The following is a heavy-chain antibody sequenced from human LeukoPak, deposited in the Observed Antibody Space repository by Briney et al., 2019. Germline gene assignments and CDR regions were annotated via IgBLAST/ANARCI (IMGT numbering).Heavy chain of an antibody. CDR1: GFTFSGYG. Sequence: GGSLRLSCAASGFTFSGYGMHWVRQAPGMGLEWVAVISYDGSNKYYADSVKGRFTISRDNSKNTLYLQMNSLRAEDTAVYYCAKDRVVGRGSGSYSYWGQGTLVTVSS. D-gene: IGHD3-10*01. V-gene: IGHV3-30*18. CDR3: AKDRVVGRGSGSYSY. CDR2: ISYDGSNK. J-gene: IGHJ4*02.